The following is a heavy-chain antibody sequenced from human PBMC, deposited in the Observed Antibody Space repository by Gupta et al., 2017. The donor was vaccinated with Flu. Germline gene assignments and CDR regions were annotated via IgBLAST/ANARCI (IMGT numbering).Heavy chain of an antibody. V-gene: IGHV3-15*01. CDR2: IKIKAHDETT. Sequence: SIAWMSWVRHPPGKGLEDVGRIKIKAHDETTEYSAPVEGRFTISRDDSKSTMYLQMSRLKTEDTAMYYCVAGLGHSDLDFWGQGTLFTVS. CDR1: SIAW. J-gene: IGHJ4*02. CDR3: VAGLGHSDLDF.